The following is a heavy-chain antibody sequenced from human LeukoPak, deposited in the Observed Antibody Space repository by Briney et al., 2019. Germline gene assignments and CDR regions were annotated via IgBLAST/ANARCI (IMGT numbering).Heavy chain of an antibody. Sequence: PSETLSLTCTVSGGSISSGSYYWSWIRQPAGKGLEWIGRIYTSGSTNYNPSLKSRVTISVDTSKNQFSLKLSSVTAADTAVYYCAREDGLLGWFDPWGQGTLVTVSS. CDR3: AREDGLLGWFDP. V-gene: IGHV4-61*02. CDR2: IYTSGST. J-gene: IGHJ5*02. CDR1: GGSISSGSYY. D-gene: IGHD2-8*02.